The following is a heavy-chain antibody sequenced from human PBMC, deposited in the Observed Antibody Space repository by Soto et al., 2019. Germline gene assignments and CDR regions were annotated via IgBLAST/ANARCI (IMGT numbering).Heavy chain of an antibody. V-gene: IGHV3-23*01. J-gene: IGHJ4*02. D-gene: IGHD5-12*01. CDR3: ANTIMATILFDY. CDR1: GFTFGTYA. CDR2: ISGSVGST. Sequence: EVQLLESGGGLVQPGGSLRLTCAASGFTFGTYAMSWVRHAPGKGLEWVSAISGSVGSTYYEDSVKGRLTVSRDNSKNTLFLQMDSLRADATAVYYCANTIMATILFDYWGQGPLVTVSS.